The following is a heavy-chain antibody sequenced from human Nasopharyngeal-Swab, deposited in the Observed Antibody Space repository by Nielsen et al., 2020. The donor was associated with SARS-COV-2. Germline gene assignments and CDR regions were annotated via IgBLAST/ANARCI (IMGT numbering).Heavy chain of an antibody. CDR3: AREGGDYDILTGYSDDAFDI. CDR2: ISSSGSTI. J-gene: IGHJ3*02. CDR1: GFTFSDYY. D-gene: IGHD3-9*01. Sequence: GGSLRLSCAASGFTFSDYYMSWIRQAPGKGPKWFSYISSSGSTIYYADSVKGRFTISRDNAKNSLYLQMNSLRAEDTAVYYCAREGGDYDILTGYSDDAFDIWGQGTMVTVSS. V-gene: IGHV3-11*04.